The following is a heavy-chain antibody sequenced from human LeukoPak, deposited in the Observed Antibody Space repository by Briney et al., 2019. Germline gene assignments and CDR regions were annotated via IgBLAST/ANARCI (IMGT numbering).Heavy chain of an antibody. CDR1: GYTFSGYY. CDR2: INPNRGDT. J-gene: IGHJ4*02. V-gene: IGHV1-2*02. Sequence: ASVNVSCEASGYTFSGYYIHWVRQAPGQGLEWMGWINPNRGDTKYAQKFEGRVTMTRDTSISTAYMYLSSLRSDDTAVYLRARYPILATRRPPALYWRQGTLVSVFS. CDR3: ARYPILATRRPPALY. D-gene: IGHD2-8*02.